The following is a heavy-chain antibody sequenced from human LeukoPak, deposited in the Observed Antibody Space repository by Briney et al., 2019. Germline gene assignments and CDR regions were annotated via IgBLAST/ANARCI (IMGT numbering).Heavy chain of an antibody. D-gene: IGHD4-17*01. CDR1: GFTFSSYG. CDR3: AKEGTTVTRTFDY. Sequence: GGSLRLSCAASGFTFSSYGMHWVRQAPGKGLEWVAVISYDGSNKYYADSVKGRFAISRDNSKNTLYLQMNSLRAEDTAVYYCAKEGTTVTRTFDYRGQGTLVTVSS. CDR2: ISYDGSNK. J-gene: IGHJ4*02. V-gene: IGHV3-30*18.